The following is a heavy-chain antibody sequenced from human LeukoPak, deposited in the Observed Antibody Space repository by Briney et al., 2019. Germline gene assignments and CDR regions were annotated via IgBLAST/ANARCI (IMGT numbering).Heavy chain of an antibody. CDR2: IKSKTDDGTT. CDR1: GFTFSNAW. V-gene: IGHV3-15*01. J-gene: IGHJ4*02. CDR3: TTGDTSPLDY. Sequence: GGSLRLSCAASGFTFSNAWMNWVRQAPGKGLEWVGRIKSKTDDGTTEYAAPVKGRFTISRDDSKNTLYLQMNSLKTEDTAVYYCTTGDTSPLDYWGQGTLVTVSS. D-gene: IGHD5-18*01.